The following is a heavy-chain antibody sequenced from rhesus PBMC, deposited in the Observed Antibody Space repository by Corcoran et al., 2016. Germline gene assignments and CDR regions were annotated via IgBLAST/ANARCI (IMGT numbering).Heavy chain of an antibody. CDR2: ISGSGGST. CDR1: GGSISSNY. CDR3: ARHLRSWKVGQVPYYFDY. Sequence: QLQLQESGPGLVKPSETLSLTCAVSGGSISSNYWSWIRQPPGKGLGWFGCISGSGGSTHYNPSRQRRVTNSTDTAKNQFALKLSYVAAADTAVYYCARHLRSWKVGQVPYYFDYRGQGVLVTVSS. V-gene: IGHV4-173*01. D-gene: IGHD1-1-1*01. J-gene: IGHJ4*01.